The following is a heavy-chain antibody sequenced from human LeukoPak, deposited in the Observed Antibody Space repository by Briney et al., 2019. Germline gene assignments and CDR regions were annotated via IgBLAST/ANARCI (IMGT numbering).Heavy chain of an antibody. J-gene: IGHJ6*02. CDR1: GYIFTGYY. CDR3: ARDGFIAVAGTGYYYGMDV. CDR2: ISAYNGNT. Sequence: ASVKVSCKASGYIFTGYYMHWVRQAPGQGLEWMGWISAYNGNTNYAQKLQGRVTMTTDTSTSTAYMELRSLRSDDTAVYYCARDGFIAVAGTGYYYGMDVWGQGTTVTVSS. V-gene: IGHV1-18*04. D-gene: IGHD6-19*01.